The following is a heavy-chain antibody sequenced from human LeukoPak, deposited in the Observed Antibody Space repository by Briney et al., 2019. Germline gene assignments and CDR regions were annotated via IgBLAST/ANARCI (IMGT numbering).Heavy chain of an antibody. CDR3: ASEIGLSGGYYFDY. J-gene: IGHJ4*02. Sequence: SVKVSCKASGGTFSSYAISWVRQAPGQGLEWMGGIIPIFGTANYAQRFQGRVTITADKSTSTAYMELSSLRSEDTAVYYCASEIGLSGGYYFDYWGQGTLVTVSS. CDR1: GGTFSSYA. CDR2: IIPIFGTA. D-gene: IGHD3-16*01. V-gene: IGHV1-69*06.